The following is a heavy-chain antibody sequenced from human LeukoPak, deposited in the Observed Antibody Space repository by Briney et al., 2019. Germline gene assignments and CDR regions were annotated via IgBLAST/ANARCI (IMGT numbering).Heavy chain of an antibody. CDR3: ARDRGDWNYPYYYYYGMDV. CDR2: INPNSGGT. D-gene: IGHD1-7*01. CDR1: GYTFTGYY. Sequence: ASVKVSCKASGYTFTGYYMHWVRQAPGQGLEWMGRINPNSGGTNYAQKFQGRVTMTRVTSISTAYMELSRLRSDDTAVYYCARDRGDWNYPYYYYYGMDVWGQGTTVTVSS. J-gene: IGHJ6*02. V-gene: IGHV1-2*06.